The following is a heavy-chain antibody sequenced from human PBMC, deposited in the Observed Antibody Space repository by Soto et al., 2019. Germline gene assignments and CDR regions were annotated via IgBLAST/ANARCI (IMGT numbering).Heavy chain of an antibody. V-gene: IGHV1-18*01. CDR3: TRVRDFWSGHPFDY. CDR2: ISAHSGNT. CDR1: GYTFTNYG. D-gene: IGHD3-3*01. J-gene: IGHJ4*02. Sequence: QVQLVQSETEVKKPGASVKVSCKTSGYTFTNYGFSWVRQAPGLGLEWMGWISAHSGNTHYAQNLQDRVTVTTDPATSIAYMELRNLRSEDTAVYFCTRVRDFWSGHPFDYWGQGTLVTVSS.